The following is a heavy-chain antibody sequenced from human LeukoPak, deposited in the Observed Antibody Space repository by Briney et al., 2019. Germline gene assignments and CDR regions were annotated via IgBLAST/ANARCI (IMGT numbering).Heavy chain of an antibody. Sequence: GGSLRLSCAASGFTFSSYEMNWVRQAPGKGLEWVSYISSSGNTIYYADSVEGRFTISRDNAKNSLYLQMNSLRAEDTAVYYCAKGFQGYYYDSSGYSDAFDIWGQGTMVTVSS. CDR1: GFTFSSYE. CDR3: AKGFQGYYYDSSGYSDAFDI. V-gene: IGHV3-48*03. D-gene: IGHD3-22*01. CDR2: ISSSGNTI. J-gene: IGHJ3*02.